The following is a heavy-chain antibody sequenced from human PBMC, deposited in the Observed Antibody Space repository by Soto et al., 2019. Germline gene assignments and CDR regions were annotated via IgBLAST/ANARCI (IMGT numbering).Heavy chain of an antibody. CDR1: GGSSSSYY. D-gene: IGHD3-10*01. V-gene: IGHV4-59*01. CDR3: ARVWGGAFDI. J-gene: IGHJ3*02. CDR2: IYYSGST. Sequence: LETLPLTCTVSGGSSSSYYWSWIRQPPGKGLEWIGYIYYSGSTNYNPSLKSRVTISVDTSKNQFSLKLSSVTAADTAVYYCARVWGGAFDIWGQGTMLTVSS.